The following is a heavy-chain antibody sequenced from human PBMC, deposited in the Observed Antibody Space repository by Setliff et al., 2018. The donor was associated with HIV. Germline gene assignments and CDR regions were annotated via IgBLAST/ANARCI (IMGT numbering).Heavy chain of an antibody. Sequence: ASVKVSCNASGYTFTSYGIIWVRQAPGQGLEWMGRINPNSGGTNYAQKFQGRVTMTRDTSISTAYMELSRLTSDDTAVYYCAKDGGEVYWGQGTLVTVSS. V-gene: IGHV1-2*06. CDR2: INPNSGGT. CDR1: GYTFTSYG. CDR3: AKDGGEVY. D-gene: IGHD2-21*01. J-gene: IGHJ4*02.